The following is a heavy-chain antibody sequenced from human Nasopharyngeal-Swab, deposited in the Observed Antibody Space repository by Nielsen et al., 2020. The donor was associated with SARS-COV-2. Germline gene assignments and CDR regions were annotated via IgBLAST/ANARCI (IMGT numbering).Heavy chain of an antibody. CDR3: AKVWGPTFGGVIVWPYYFDY. CDR1: GFTFSSYA. Sequence: GESLKISCAAPGFTFSSYAMSWVRQAPGKGLEWVSAISGSGGSQYYADSVKGRFTISRDNSKNTLYLQMNSLRAEDTAVYYCAKVWGPTFGGVIVWPYYFDYWGQGTLVTVSS. V-gene: IGHV3-23*01. CDR2: ISGSGGSQ. J-gene: IGHJ4*02. D-gene: IGHD3-16*02.